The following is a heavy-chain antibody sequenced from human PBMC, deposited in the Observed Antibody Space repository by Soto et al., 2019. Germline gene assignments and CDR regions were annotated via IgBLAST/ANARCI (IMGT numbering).Heavy chain of an antibody. Sequence: SQTLSLTCAISGDSVSSNSAAWNWIRQSPSRGLEWLGRTYYRSKWYNDYAVSMKSRITINPDTSKNQFSLQLNSVTPEDTAVYYCARGYCSGGSCSSHYGMDVWGQGTTVTVSS. J-gene: IGHJ6*02. CDR2: TYYRSKWYN. CDR3: ARGYCSGGSCSSHYGMDV. V-gene: IGHV6-1*01. CDR1: GDSVSSNSAA. D-gene: IGHD2-15*01.